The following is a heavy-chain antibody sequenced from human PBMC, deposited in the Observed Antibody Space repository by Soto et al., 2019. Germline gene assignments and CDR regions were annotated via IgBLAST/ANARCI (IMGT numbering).Heavy chain of an antibody. D-gene: IGHD2-15*01. CDR3: ARDRQTDRGGDYYYYGMDV. CDR2: INPSGGSR. J-gene: IGHJ6*02. V-gene: IGHV1-46*01. Sequence: ASVKVSCKASGYTFTSYHMHWVRQAPGQGLEWMGIINPSGGSRSYAQKFQDRVTMTRDTSTSTLYMELSSLRSEDTAVYYCARDRQTDRGGDYYYYGMDVWGQGTTVTVSS. CDR1: GYTFTSYH.